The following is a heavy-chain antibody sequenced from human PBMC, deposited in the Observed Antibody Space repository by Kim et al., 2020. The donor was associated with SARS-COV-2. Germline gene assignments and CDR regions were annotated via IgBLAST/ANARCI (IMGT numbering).Heavy chain of an antibody. V-gene: IGHV4-34*01. J-gene: IGHJ4*02. Sequence: LKSRVTISVDTSKNQLPLKLSSVTAADTAVYYCARGKRTVTSGLYYFDYWGQGTLVTVSS. CDR3: ARGKRTVTSGLYYFDY. D-gene: IGHD4-17*01.